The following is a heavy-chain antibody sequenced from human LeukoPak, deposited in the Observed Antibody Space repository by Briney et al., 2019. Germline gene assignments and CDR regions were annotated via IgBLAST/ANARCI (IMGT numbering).Heavy chain of an antibody. CDR1: GFTFSTYW. J-gene: IGHJ5*02. CDR3: VRGSSGTAVRGISWAWFDP. Sequence: GGSLRRSCAASGFTFSTYWMTWVRQAPGKGLEWVANIKQDGSEKYYVDSVKGRFTISRDNAKNSLFLQMNSLRPEDTAVYYCVRGSSGTAVRGISWAWFDPWGQGTLVTVSS. D-gene: IGHD3-10*01. CDR2: IKQDGSEK. V-gene: IGHV3-7*05.